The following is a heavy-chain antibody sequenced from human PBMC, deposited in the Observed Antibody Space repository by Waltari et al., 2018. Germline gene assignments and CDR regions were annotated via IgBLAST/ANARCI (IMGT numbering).Heavy chain of an antibody. J-gene: IGHJ4*02. CDR2: IYTSGRT. CDR3: ARGRTTVTTFFDY. Sequence: QVQLQESGPGLVKPSQTLSLTCTVSGGSISSGSYYWSWIRQPAGKGLEWIGRIYTSGRTNYNPSLKSRVTISVDTSKNQFSLKLSSVTAADTAVYYCARGRTTVTTFFDYWGQGTLVTVSS. V-gene: IGHV4-61*02. CDR1: GGSISSGSYY. D-gene: IGHD4-17*01.